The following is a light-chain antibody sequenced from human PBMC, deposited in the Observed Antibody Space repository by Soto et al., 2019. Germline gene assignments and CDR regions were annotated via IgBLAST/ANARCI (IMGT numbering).Light chain of an antibody. Sequence: QSALTQPASVSGSPGQSITISCTRASSDVGSYNFVSWYQQHPGEVPKVLIYEVSKRPSGVSDRFSGSKSGNTASLTISGLQAEDEADYYCCADAGRSTYVFGTGTKDTVL. CDR1: SSDVGSYNF. CDR2: EVS. J-gene: IGLJ1*01. CDR3: CADAGRSTYV. V-gene: IGLV2-23*02.